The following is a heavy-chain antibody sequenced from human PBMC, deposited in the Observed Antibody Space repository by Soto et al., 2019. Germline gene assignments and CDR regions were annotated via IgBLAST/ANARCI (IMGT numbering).Heavy chain of an antibody. CDR1: GGTFSSYS. CDR3: ARFSSSSSSYPYYYYGMDV. V-gene: IGHV1-69*06. D-gene: IGHD6-6*01. Sequence: ASVEVSCKASGGTFSSYSISWVLQAPGQGLEWMGGIIPIFGTANYAQKFQGRVTITADKSTSTAYMELSSLRSEDTAVYYCARFSSSSSSYPYYYYGMDVWGQGTTVTVS. J-gene: IGHJ6*02. CDR2: IIPIFGTA.